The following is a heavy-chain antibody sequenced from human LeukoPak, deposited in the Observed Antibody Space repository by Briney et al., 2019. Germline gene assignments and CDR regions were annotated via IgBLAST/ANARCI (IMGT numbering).Heavy chain of an antibody. J-gene: IGHJ3*02. CDR2: IKSKTDGGTT. CDR3: TTDPDGGRPDAFDI. V-gene: IGHV3-15*01. CDR1: GFTFSTYN. D-gene: IGHD6-6*01. Sequence: GGSLRLSCAASGFTFSTYNMNWVRQAPGKGLEWVGRIKSKTDGGTTDYAAPVKGRFTISRDDSKNTLYLQMNSLKTEDTAVYYCTTDPDGGRPDAFDIWGQGTMVTVSS.